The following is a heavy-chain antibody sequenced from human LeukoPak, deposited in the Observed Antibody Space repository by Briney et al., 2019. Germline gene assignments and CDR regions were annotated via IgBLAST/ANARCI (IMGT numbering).Heavy chain of an antibody. CDR2: IYYSGST. J-gene: IGHJ6*02. CDR3: ARWSGYSSGWLYGMDV. CDR1: GGSISSYY. V-gene: IGHV4-59*01. D-gene: IGHD6-19*01. Sequence: PSETLSLTCTVSGGSISSYYWSWIRQPPGKGLEWIGYIYYSGSTNYNPSLKRRVTISVDTSKNQFSLKLSSVTAADTAVYYCARWSGYSSGWLYGMDVWGQGTTVTVSS.